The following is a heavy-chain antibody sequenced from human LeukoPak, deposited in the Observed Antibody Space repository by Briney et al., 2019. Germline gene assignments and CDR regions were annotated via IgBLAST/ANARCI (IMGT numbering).Heavy chain of an antibody. V-gene: IGHV3-23*01. J-gene: IGHJ4*02. D-gene: IGHD3-22*01. CDR1: GFTFSIYA. Sequence: GGSLRLSCAASGFTFSIYAMSWVRQTPGKGLEWVSSTSSGGDLTYYTDSVRGRFTISRDNSKDTLYFQMNSLRAEDTAVYFCAKDRPNYYGSNGHYYRQNGDYWGQGTLVTVSS. CDR2: TSSGGDLT. CDR3: AKDRPNYYGSNGHYYRQNGDY.